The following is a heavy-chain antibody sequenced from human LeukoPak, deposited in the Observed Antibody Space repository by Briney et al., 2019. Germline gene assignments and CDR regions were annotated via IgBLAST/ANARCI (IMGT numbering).Heavy chain of an antibody. CDR3: AKRHGGYFDY. CDR1: GFTFRNFG. J-gene: IGHJ4*02. D-gene: IGHD4-23*01. CDR2: IWYDGSEK. V-gene: IGHV3-33*06. Sequence: PGGSLRLSCAASGFTFRNFGMHWVRQAPGKGLEWVAVIWYDGSEKYYADSVKGRFTISRDNSKNTLYLQMNTLRAEDTAVYYCAKRHGGYFDYWGQGTLVTVSS.